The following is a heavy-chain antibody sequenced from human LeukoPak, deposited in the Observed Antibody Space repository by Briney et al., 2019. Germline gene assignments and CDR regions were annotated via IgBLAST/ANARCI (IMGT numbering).Heavy chain of an antibody. CDR3: AKRTPVVTGGLHY. V-gene: IGHV3-23*01. J-gene: IGHJ4*02. D-gene: IGHD4-23*01. CDR2: INGNGANT. CDR1: GFTFSSYD. Sequence: GGSLRLSCAASGFTFSSYDMSWVRQAPGKGPEWVSAINGNGANTYYADSVKGRFTISRDNAKNTLYLQMDSLRVEDTAVYYCAKRTPVVTGGLHYWGQGTLVTVSS.